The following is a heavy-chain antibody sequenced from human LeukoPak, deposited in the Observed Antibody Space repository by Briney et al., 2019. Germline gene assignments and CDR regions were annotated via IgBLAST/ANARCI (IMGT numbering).Heavy chain of an antibody. J-gene: IGHJ5*02. CDR1: GGSISSSSYY. CDR2: IYYSGST. V-gene: IGHV4-39*07. CDR3: ARAGEGGYCTNGVCSSNWFDP. D-gene: IGHD2-8*01. Sequence: SETLSLTCTVSGGSISSSSYYWGWIRQPPGKGLEWIGSIYYSGSTYYNPSLKSRVTISVDTSKNQFSLKLSSVTAADTAVHYCARAGEGGYCTNGVCSSNWFDPWGQGTLVTVSS.